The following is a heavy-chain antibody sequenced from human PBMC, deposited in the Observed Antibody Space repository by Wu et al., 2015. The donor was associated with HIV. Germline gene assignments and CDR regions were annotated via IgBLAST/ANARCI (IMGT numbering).Heavy chain of an antibody. CDR3: AGGILVRGSERWFDP. V-gene: IGHV1-24*01. D-gene: IGHD1-1*01. Sequence: QVQLVQSGAEVKKPGASVKVSCKVSGYTLTESSIHWVRQTPGKGLEWMGGFDPEDDETTYAQSFQGRLTMTEDTSTDTAYMELSSLSSDDTAVYYCAGGILVRGSERWFDPWGQGTLVTVSS. CDR1: GYTLTESS. CDR2: FDPEDDET. J-gene: IGHJ5*02.